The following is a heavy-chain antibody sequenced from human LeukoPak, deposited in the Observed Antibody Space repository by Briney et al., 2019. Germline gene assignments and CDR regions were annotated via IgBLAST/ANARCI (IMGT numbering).Heavy chain of an antibody. CDR1: GGSFSGYY. CDR2: INHSGST. CDR3: ARLVPRYGSGSQSDY. D-gene: IGHD3-10*01. J-gene: IGHJ4*02. V-gene: IGHV4-34*01. Sequence: SETLSLTCAVYGGSFSGYYWSWIRQPPGRGLEWIGEINHSGSTNYNPSLKSRVTISVDTSKNQFSLKLSSVTAADTAVYYCARLVPRYGSGSQSDYWGQGTLVTVSS.